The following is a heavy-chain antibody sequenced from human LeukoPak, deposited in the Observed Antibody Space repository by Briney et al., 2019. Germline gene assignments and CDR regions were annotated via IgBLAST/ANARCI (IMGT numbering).Heavy chain of an antibody. D-gene: IGHD3-22*01. CDR1: GYTFTSYG. Sequence: ASVKVSCKASGYTFTSYGISGVRQAPGQGLEWMGWISAYNGNTNYAQKLQGRVTMTTDTSTSTAYMELRSLRSDDTAVYYCARDSPYYYDSSGLQSDYWGQGTLVTVSS. V-gene: IGHV1-18*01. CDR3: ARDSPYYYDSSGLQSDY. CDR2: ISAYNGNT. J-gene: IGHJ4*02.